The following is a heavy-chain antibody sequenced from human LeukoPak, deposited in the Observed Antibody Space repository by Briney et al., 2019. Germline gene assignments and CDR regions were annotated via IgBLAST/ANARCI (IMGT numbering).Heavy chain of an antibody. CDR3: TTDLNYYYYYMDV. V-gene: IGHV3-15*01. J-gene: IGHJ6*03. CDR2: IKSKTDGGIT. Sequence: GGSLRLSCAASGFTFSNAWMSWVRQAPGKGLEWVGCIKSKTDGGITDYAAPVKGRFTISRDDSKNTLYLQMNSLKTEGTAVYYCTTDLNYYYYYMDVWGKGTTVTVSS. CDR1: GFTFSNAW.